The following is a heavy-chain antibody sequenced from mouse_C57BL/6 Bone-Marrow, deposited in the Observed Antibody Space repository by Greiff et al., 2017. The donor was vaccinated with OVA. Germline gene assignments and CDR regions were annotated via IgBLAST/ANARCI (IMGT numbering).Heavy chain of an antibody. CDR3: ASVVTTVGAMDY. V-gene: IGHV1-74*01. CDR1: GYTFTSYW. CDR2: IYPSDSDT. Sequence: VQLQQSGAELVKPGASVKVSCKASGYTFTSYWMHWVKQRPGQGLEWIGRIYPSDSDTYYNQKFKGKATLTVDKSSSTAYMQLSSLTSEDSAVYYCASVVTTVGAMDYWGKGTSVTVSS. D-gene: IGHD1-1*01. J-gene: IGHJ4*01.